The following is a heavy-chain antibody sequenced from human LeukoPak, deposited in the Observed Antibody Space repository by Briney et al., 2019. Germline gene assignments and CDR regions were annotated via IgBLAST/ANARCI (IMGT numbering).Heavy chain of an antibody. Sequence: PSETLSLTCAVYGGSFSGYYWSWTRQPPGKGLEWIGEINHSGSTNYNPSLKSRVTISVDTSKNQFSLKLRSVTAAETAVYYCARLDYYGSGSYDYWGQGTLVTVSS. CDR3: ARLDYYGSGSYDY. D-gene: IGHD3-10*01. J-gene: IGHJ4*02. V-gene: IGHV4-34*01. CDR2: INHSGST. CDR1: GGSFSGYY.